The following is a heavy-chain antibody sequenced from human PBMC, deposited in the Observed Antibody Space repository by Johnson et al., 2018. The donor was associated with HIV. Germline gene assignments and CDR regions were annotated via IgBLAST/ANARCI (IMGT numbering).Heavy chain of an antibody. Sequence: VQLVESGGGVVQPGRSLRLSCAASGFTFSTYAMHWVRQVPGKGLEWVALISYDGSNTYYADSVKGRFTISRDNSKTTLFLHINSLRAEDTAVYYCARDRRSSFDIWGQGTMVAVSS. CDR1: GFTFSTYA. V-gene: IGHV3-30*04. D-gene: IGHD6-6*01. J-gene: IGHJ3*02. CDR3: ARDRRSSFDI. CDR2: ISYDGSNT.